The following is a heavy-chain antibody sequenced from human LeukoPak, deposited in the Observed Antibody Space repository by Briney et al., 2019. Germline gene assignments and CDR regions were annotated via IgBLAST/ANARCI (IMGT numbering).Heavy chain of an antibody. CDR3: ARGGPLSPTGIAAAGREGRGNAFDI. D-gene: IGHD6-13*01. CDR1: GGSISSGSYY. J-gene: IGHJ3*02. CDR2: IYTSGST. Sequence: SETLSLTCTVSGGSISSGSYYWSWIRQPAGKGLEWIGRIYTSGSTNYNPSLKSRVTISVDTSKNQFSLKLSSVTAADTAVYYCARGGPLSPTGIAAAGREGRGNAFDIWGQGTMVTVSS. V-gene: IGHV4-61*02.